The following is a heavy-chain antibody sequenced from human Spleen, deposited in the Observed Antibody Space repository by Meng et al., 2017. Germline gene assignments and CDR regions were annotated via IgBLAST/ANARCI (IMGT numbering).Heavy chain of an antibody. CDR2: INHSGST. CDR3: VSWIYSCGWQ. V-gene: IGHV4-34*01. D-gene: IGHD6-19*01. J-gene: IGHJ4*02. Sequence: QVQPQQVGAGLLKPSETLSLTCAVYGGSFSGYYWSWIRQPPGKGLEWIGEINHSGSTNYNPSLKSRVTISVDTSKNQFSLKLSSVTAADTAVYFCVSWIYSCGWQWGQGTLVTVSS. CDR1: GGSFSGYY.